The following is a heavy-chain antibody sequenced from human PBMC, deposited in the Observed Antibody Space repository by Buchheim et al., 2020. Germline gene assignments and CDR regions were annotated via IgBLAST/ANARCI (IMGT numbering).Heavy chain of an antibody. Sequence: QVQLQQWGAGLLKPSETLSLTCAVYGGSFSGYYWSWIRQPPGKGLEWIGEINHSGSTNYNPSLKSRVTLSVDTSQNQFSLKLSSVTAADTAVYYCARGRGRRVGATGGNWFDPWGQGT. D-gene: IGHD1-26*01. V-gene: IGHV4-34*01. CDR2: INHSGST. CDR3: ARGRGRRVGATGGNWFDP. CDR1: GGSFSGYY. J-gene: IGHJ5*02.